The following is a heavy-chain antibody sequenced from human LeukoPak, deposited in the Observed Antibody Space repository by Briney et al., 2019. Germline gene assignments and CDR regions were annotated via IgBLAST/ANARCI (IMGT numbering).Heavy chain of an antibody. CDR1: GFTVSSNY. D-gene: IGHD4-11*01. Sequence: GGSLTLSCAASGFTVSSNYMSWVRQAPGKGLEWLSAIYSGGSTYYADSVKGRSTISRDNSKNTLYLQMNSLRAEDTAVYYCARERDYPDAFDIWGQGTMVTVSS. CDR2: IYSGGST. J-gene: IGHJ3*02. V-gene: IGHV3-53*01. CDR3: ARERDYPDAFDI.